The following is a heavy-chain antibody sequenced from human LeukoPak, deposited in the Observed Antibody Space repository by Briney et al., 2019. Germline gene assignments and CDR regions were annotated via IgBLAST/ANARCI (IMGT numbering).Heavy chain of an antibody. J-gene: IGHJ4*02. CDR1: GFTLSSYA. Sequence: GGSLRLSCAASGFTLSSYAMSWVRQGPGKGLEWVSAISVSGNTYHADSVEGRFTISRDSFKNTLYLQMNSLRAGDAAVYYCAKAPVTTCSGAYCYPFDYWSQGTLVTVSS. V-gene: IGHV3-23*01. D-gene: IGHD2-15*01. CDR2: ISVSGNT. CDR3: AKAPVTTCSGAYCYPFDY.